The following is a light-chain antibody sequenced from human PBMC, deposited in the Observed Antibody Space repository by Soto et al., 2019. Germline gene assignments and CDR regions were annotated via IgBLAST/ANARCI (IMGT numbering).Light chain of an antibody. CDR2: DAS. V-gene: IGKV3-11*01. J-gene: IGKJ1*01. CDR1: QSVSSY. Sequence: EIVLTQSPATLSLSPGERATLSCRASQSVSSYLAWYQQKPGQAPRLLIYDASNRATGIPARFSGSGSGTDFTLTISGLEPEDFALYYCQQRSNWPRKFGQGTKVEIK. CDR3: QQRSNWPRK.